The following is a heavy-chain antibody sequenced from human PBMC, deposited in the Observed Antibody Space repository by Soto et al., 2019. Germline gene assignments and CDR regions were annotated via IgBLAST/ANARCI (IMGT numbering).Heavy chain of an antibody. CDR2: ISAYNGNT. J-gene: IGHJ6*02. D-gene: IGHD6-19*01. CDR1: GYTFTSYG. Sequence: QVQLVQSGAEVKKPGASVKESCKASGYTFTSYGISWVRQAPGQGLEWMGWISAYNGNTNYAQKLQGRVTMTTDTYTSSAYMEMRSLRSDYTAVYYCARDGIAVAGPFLGMDVWGQGTTVTVSS. V-gene: IGHV1-18*01. CDR3: ARDGIAVAGPFLGMDV.